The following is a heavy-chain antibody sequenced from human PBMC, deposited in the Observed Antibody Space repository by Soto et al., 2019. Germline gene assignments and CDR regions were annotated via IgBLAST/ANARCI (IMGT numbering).Heavy chain of an antibody. J-gene: IGHJ6*02. D-gene: IGHD5-18*01. V-gene: IGHV4-61*01. Sequence: PSETLSLTCTVSGGSVTSGSYHWMWIRQPPGKGLEWIGYIYYSGSTNYNPSLKSRVSISVDTSKNQFSLKLNSVTAAATAVYYCARQWIQVSETDGGYYDSGMNVWGQGATVT. CDR2: IYYSGST. CDR1: GGSVTSGSYH. CDR3: ARQWIQVSETDGGYYDSGMNV.